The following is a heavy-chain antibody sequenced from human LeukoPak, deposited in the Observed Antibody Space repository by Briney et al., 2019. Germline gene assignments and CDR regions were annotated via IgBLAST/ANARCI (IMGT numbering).Heavy chain of an antibody. CDR3: ARGSATLRGGFDY. D-gene: IGHD2-15*01. CDR1: GFTFSSYA. V-gene: IGHV3-30-3*01. CDR2: ISYDGSNK. Sequence: GGSLRLSCAASGFTFSSYAMHWVRQAPGKGLEWVAVISYDGSNKYYADSVKGRFTISRDNSKNTLYLQMNSLRAEDTAVYYCARGSATLRGGFDYWGQGTLVTDSS. J-gene: IGHJ4*02.